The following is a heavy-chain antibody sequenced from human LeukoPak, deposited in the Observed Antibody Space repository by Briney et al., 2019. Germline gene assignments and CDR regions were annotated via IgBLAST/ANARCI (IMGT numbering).Heavy chain of an antibody. D-gene: IGHD4-17*01. CDR3: ARDRSYGDFAWGY. V-gene: IGHV3-53*04. CDR2: ISSGGTT. Sequence: PGGSLRLSCAASGFTVSSNFMTWVRQAPGKGLEWVSVISSGGTTYYADSVKGRFTISRHISKNTVYLQMNSLRAEDMAVYYCARDRSYGDFAWGYWGQGTLVTVSS. J-gene: IGHJ4*02. CDR1: GFTVSSNF.